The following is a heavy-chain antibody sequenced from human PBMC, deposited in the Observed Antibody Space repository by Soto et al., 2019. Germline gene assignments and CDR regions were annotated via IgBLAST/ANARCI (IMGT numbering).Heavy chain of an antibody. D-gene: IGHD3-16*02. J-gene: IGHJ4*02. CDR2: INPNSGGT. V-gene: IGHV1-2*02. CDR3: ARGKDYDYVWGSYRSPLDY. Sequence: ASVKVSCKASGYTFTGYYMHWVRQAPGQGLEWMGWINPNSGGTNYAQKFQGRVTMTRDTSISTDYMELSRLRSDDTAVYYCARGKDYDYVWGSYRSPLDYWGQGTLVTVSS. CDR1: GYTFTGYY.